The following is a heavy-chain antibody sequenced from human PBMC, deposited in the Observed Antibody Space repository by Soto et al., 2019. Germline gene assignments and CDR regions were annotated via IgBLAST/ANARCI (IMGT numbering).Heavy chain of an antibody. Sequence: GSVRHTGAASECPYIGGRMHWVRQAPGKGLEWVSVIYSGGDSYYADSVKGRFTTSRDNSKNTLYLQMNNLRAEDTAVYYCTRDVGNFYNSWGQGTQVTVS. CDR2: IYSGGDS. CDR3: TRDVGNFYNS. CDR1: ECPYIGGR. V-gene: IGHV3-53*01. D-gene: IGHD1-26*01. J-gene: IGHJ4*02.